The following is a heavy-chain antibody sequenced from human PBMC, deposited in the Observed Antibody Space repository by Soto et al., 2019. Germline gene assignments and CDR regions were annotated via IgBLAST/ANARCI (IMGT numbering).Heavy chain of an antibody. D-gene: IGHD6-13*01. CDR1: GGTFSSYA. Sequence: GASVKVSCKASGGTFSSYAISWVRQAPGQGLEWMGGIIPIFGTANYAQKFQGRVTITADESTSTAYMELSSLRSEDTAVYYCARERIAAAGTGSSFDYWGQGTLVTVSS. V-gene: IGHV1-69*13. CDR3: ARERIAAAGTGSSFDY. J-gene: IGHJ4*02. CDR2: IIPIFGTA.